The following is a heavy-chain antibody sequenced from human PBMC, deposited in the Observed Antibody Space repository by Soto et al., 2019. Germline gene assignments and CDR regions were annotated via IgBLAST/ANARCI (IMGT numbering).Heavy chain of an antibody. CDR1: GYTFTTYG. D-gene: IGHD6-13*01. CDR3: ARDLCTSSGFSVYYYYGMDY. J-gene: IGHJ6*02. V-gene: IGHV1-18*04. Sequence: GASVKVSCKTSGYTFTTYGISWVRQAPGQGLEWMGWIIGEGDNTKFVEKFQGRVTMTIDTSTSTGFMELSSLRSDDTAVYYCARDLCTSSGFSVYYYYGMDYWGQGTMVTVSS. CDR2: IIGEGDNT.